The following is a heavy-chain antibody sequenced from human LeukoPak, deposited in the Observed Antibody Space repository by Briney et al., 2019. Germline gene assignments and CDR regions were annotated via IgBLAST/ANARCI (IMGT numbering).Heavy chain of an antibody. V-gene: IGHV5-51*01. Sequence: GGSLEISCKGSGYSFTSYWIGWVRPVPGKGLEWMGIIYPGDSDTRYSPSFQGQVTLSADNSNNTAYPQGSSLKAPDTAMYYWARQTPYRDYVSYWGQGTLVTVSS. CDR3: ARQTPYRDYVSY. CDR1: GYSFTSYW. J-gene: IGHJ4*02. CDR2: IYPGDSDT. D-gene: IGHD4-17*01.